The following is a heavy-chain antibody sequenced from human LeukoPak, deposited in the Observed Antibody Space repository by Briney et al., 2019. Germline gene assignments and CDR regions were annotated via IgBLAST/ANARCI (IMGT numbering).Heavy chain of an antibody. CDR3: AKARIGYVED. J-gene: IGHJ4*02. CDR2: ITTDGDTT. V-gene: IGHV3-23*01. Sequence: GGSLRLSCAASGFTVSSYGMTWVRLAPGKGLEWVSAITTDGDTTYYGDSVEGRFTISRDNSKDTLYLQMNSLRAEDTALYYCAKARIGYVEDWGQGTLVTVSS. CDR1: GFTVSSYG. D-gene: IGHD2-15*01.